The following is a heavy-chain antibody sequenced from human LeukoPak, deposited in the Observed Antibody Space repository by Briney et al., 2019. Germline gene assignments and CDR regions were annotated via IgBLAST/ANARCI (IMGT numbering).Heavy chain of an antibody. D-gene: IGHD3-3*01. J-gene: IGHJ4*02. CDR2: IKQDGSDK. V-gene: IGHV3-7*01. CDR1: EFTFSSYW. CDR3: ATDRGWRTSGYYLYYFEY. Sequence: GGSLRLSCAASEFTFSSYWMSWVRQAPGKGLEWVANIKQDGSDKYYVDSVKGRFTISRDNAKNSLYLQMNSLRAEDTAVYYCATDRGWRTSGYYLYYFEYWGQGTLVTFSS.